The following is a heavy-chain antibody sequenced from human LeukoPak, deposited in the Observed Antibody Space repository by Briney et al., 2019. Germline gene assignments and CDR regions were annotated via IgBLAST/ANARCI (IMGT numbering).Heavy chain of an antibody. CDR1: GFTVSSNY. D-gene: IGHD6-13*01. CDR3: ARDSIAAAGAYSDLGSFDY. V-gene: IGHV3-66*01. J-gene: IGHJ4*02. CDR2: IYSGGST. Sequence: GGSLRLSCAASGFTVSSNYMSWVRQAPGKGLEWVSVIYSGGSTYYADSVKGRFTISRDNSKNTLYLQMNSLRAEDTAVYYCARDSIAAAGAYSDLGSFDYWGQGTLVTVSS.